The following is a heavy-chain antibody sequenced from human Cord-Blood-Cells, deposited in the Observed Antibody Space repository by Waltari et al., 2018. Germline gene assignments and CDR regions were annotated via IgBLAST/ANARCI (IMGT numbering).Heavy chain of an antibody. Sequence: QVQLVQSGAEVKKPGSSVKVSCKASGGTFSSYAISWVRQAPGQGLEWMGGIIPIFGTANDAQKFQGRGTITADESTSTAYMELSSLRSEDTAVYYCASSLYRYSGSYYFDYWGQGTLVTVSS. V-gene: IGHV1-69*01. CDR3: ASSLYRYSGSYYFDY. CDR2: IIPIFGTA. D-gene: IGHD1-26*01. CDR1: GGTFSSYA. J-gene: IGHJ4*02.